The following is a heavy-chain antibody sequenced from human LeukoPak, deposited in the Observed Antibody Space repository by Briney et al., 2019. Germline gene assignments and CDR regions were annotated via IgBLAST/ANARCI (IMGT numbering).Heavy chain of an antibody. J-gene: IGHJ6*03. CDR1: GGTFSSYA. CDR3: ARDHGGYDSYYYMDV. Sequence: SVKVSCKASGGTFSSYAISWVRQAPGQGLEWMGRIIPIFGTANYAQKFQGRVTITTDESTSTAYMELSSLRSEDTAVYYCARDHGGYDSYYYMDVWGKGTTVTVSS. D-gene: IGHD5-12*01. CDR2: IIPIFGTA. V-gene: IGHV1-69*05.